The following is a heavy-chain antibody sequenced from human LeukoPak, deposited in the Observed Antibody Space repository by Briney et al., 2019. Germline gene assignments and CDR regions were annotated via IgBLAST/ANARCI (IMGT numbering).Heavy chain of an antibody. J-gene: IGHJ4*02. CDR1: GGSFSGYY. V-gene: IGHV4-34*01. CDR2: INHSGST. CDR3: ARGPHYDFWSGYVPFDY. D-gene: IGHD3-3*01. Sequence: PSETLSLTCAVYGGSFSGYYWSWVRQPPGKGLEWIGEINHSGSTNYNPSLKSRVTISVDTSKNQFSLKLSSVTAADTAAYYCARGPHYDFWSGYVPFDYWGQGTLVTVSS.